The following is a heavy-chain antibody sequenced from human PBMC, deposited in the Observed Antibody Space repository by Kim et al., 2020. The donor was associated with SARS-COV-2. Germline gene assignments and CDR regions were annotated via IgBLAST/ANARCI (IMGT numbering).Heavy chain of an antibody. CDR2: IYYTGNT. V-gene: IGHV4-39*01. CDR3: ARPGKVWVAAAYFDY. J-gene: IGHJ4*02. CDR1: GGSISSSSYY. D-gene: IGHD6-13*01. Sequence: SETLSLTCTVSGGSISSSSYYWGWIRQPPGKGLEWIGSIYYTGNTYYNPYLKGRVTISVATAKNQFSLKLSSVTAADTAVYYCARPGKVWVAAAYFDYWGQATLVTVSS.